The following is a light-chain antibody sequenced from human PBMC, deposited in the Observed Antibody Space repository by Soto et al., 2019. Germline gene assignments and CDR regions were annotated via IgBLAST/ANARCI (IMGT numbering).Light chain of an antibody. CDR2: TTS. CDR1: QGVAGY. Sequence: DIQLTQSPSFLSASVGDRVTITCRASQGVAGYLVWYQQKPGTAPNLLLYTTSTLLSGVPSRFSGSGSKTEFTLTISSLQPEDFASYCCQQVRSYPITFGQGTRLEIK. J-gene: IGKJ5*01. V-gene: IGKV1-9*01. CDR3: QQVRSYPIT.